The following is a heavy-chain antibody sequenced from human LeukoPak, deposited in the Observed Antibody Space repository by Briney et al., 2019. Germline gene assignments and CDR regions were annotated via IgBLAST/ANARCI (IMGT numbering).Heavy chain of an antibody. CDR2: IWNDGNNK. D-gene: IGHD2-2*01. J-gene: IGHJ4*02. CDR3: ARHIWKGSCRSTSCSSLDY. CDR1: GFTFSNYG. V-gene: IGHV3-33*01. Sequence: GRSLRLSCAASGFTFSNYGMEWVRQAPGQELEWVALIWNDGNNKHYADSVKGRFSISRDKSKNTLYLQMNSLRAEETAVYYCARHIWKGSCRSTSCSSLDYWGQGTLVTVSS.